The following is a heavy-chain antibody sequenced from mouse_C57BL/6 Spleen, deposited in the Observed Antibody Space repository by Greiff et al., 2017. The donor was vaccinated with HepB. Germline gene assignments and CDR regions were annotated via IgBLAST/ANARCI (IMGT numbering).Heavy chain of an antibody. CDR3: ARGYDGPFAY. CDR1: GYTFTDYY. D-gene: IGHD2-3*01. J-gene: IGHJ3*01. V-gene: IGHV1-19*01. Sequence: EVQLQQSGPVLVKPGASVKMSCKASGYTFTDYYMNWVKQSHGKSLEWIGVINPYNGGTSYNQKFKGKATLTVDKSSSTAYMELNSLTSEDSAVYYCARGYDGPFAYWGQGTLVTVSA. CDR2: INPYNGGT.